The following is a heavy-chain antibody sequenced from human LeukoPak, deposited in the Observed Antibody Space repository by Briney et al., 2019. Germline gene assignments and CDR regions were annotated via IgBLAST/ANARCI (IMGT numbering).Heavy chain of an antibody. CDR3: AKGAEVSMFDP. Sequence: GGSLRLSCAASGFTFSSYAMHWVRQAPGKVLEWVALISYDRSYKYYADSVKGRFTISRDNSKNTLYLQMNSLRAEDTAVYYCAKGAEVSMFDPWGQGTLVTVSS. J-gene: IGHJ5*02. CDR2: ISYDRSYK. D-gene: IGHD2-21*01. V-gene: IGHV3-30*04. CDR1: GFTFSSYA.